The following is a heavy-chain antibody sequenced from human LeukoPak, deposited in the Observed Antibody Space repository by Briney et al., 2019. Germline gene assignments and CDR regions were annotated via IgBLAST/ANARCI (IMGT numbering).Heavy chain of an antibody. D-gene: IGHD4-17*01. CDR2: IWYDGSNK. J-gene: IGHJ3*02. Sequence: GSLRLSCAASGFTFNRYAMNWVRQAPGKGLEWVAFIWYDGSNKYYADSVKGRFTISRDNSKNTLYLQMNSLRAEDTAVYYCARDPNGDYIGAFDMWGPGTMVTVSS. CDR3: ARDPNGDYIGAFDM. CDR1: GFTFNRYA. V-gene: IGHV3-33*01.